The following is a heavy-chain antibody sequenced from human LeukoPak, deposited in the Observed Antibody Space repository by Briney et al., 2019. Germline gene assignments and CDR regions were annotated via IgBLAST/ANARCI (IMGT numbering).Heavy chain of an antibody. Sequence: GGSLRLSCAASGFNFSSYGMNWVRQAPGNGLEWVPYISSGGSTKYYADSVKGRFTFSRDNAKNSLYLQMNSLRAGDTAVYYCARQRGSGSPNYYYYGMDVWGQGTTVTVSS. CDR3: ARQRGSGSPNYYYYGMDV. V-gene: IGHV3-48*03. CDR1: GFNFSSYG. J-gene: IGHJ6*02. D-gene: IGHD3-10*01. CDR2: ISSGGSTK.